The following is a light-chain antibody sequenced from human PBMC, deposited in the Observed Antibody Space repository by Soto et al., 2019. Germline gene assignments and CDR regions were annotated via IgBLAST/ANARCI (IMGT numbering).Light chain of an antibody. J-gene: IGKJ1*01. CDR3: QHDNNWPPWT. Sequence: EIVMTQSPATLSVSPGERATLSCRASQSVSNNLAWYQQKFGQAPRLLIYGSSTRATGIAARFSGSGSGTEFPLTISSRQSEDFAVYYSQHDNNWPPWTFGQGTKVQV. CDR2: GSS. V-gene: IGKV3-15*01. CDR1: QSVSNN.